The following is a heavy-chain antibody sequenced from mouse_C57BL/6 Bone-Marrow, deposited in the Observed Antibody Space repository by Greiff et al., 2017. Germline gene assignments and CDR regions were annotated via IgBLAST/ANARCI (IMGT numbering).Heavy chain of an antibody. CDR2: IDPSDSYT. D-gene: IGHD3-2*02. CDR3: AQTAQATGAY. Sequence: VQLQQPGAELVKPGASVKLSCKASGYTFTSYWMQWVKQRPGQGLVWIGEIDPSDSYTNYNQKFKGKATLTVDTSSSTAYMQLSSLTSEDSAVYYCAQTAQATGAYWGQGTLVTVSA. J-gene: IGHJ3*01. CDR1: GYTFTSYW. V-gene: IGHV1-50*01.